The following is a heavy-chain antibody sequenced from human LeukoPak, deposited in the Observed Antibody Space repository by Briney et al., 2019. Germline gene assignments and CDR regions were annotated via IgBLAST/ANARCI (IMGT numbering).Heavy chain of an antibody. CDR2: INPSGGST. Sequence: ASVTVSCKASGYTFTSYYMHWVRQAPGQGREWMGIINPSGGSTSYAQKFQGRVTMTRDTSTSTVYMELSSLRSEDTAVYYCARDSAAGLGSDYWGQGTLVTVSS. CDR1: GYTFTSYY. CDR3: ARDSAAGLGSDY. D-gene: IGHD6-13*01. V-gene: IGHV1-46*01. J-gene: IGHJ4*02.